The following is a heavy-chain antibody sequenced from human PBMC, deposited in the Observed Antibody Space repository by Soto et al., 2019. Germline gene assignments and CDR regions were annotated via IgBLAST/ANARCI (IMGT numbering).Heavy chain of an antibody. CDR3: ARGAATVTPGWFDP. V-gene: IGHV4-38-2*01. CDR2: IYHSGST. D-gene: IGHD4-17*01. J-gene: IGHJ5*02. CDR1: GYSITSGYY. Sequence: SETLSLTCAVSGYSITSGYYWGWIRQTPGKGLEWIASIYHSGSTYYNPSLKSRVTISVDTSKNQFSLKLTSVTAADTAVYYCARGAATVTPGWFDPWGQGIMVTVSS.